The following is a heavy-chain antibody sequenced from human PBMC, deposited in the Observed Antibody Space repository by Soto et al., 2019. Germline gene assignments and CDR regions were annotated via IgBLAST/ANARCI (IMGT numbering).Heavy chain of an antibody. CDR3: AHLIVVVSASYFDY. V-gene: IGHV2-5*02. CDR2: IYWDDDK. CDR1: GFSLSTSGVG. J-gene: IGHJ4*02. Sequence: QITLKESGPTLVKPTQTLTLTCTFSGFSLSTSGVGVGWIRQPPGKALEWLALIYWDDDKRYSPSLKSRLTIPKDTSKNQVVLTMTNMDPVDTGTYYCAHLIVVVSASYFDYRGQGTLVTVSS. D-gene: IGHD2-21*02.